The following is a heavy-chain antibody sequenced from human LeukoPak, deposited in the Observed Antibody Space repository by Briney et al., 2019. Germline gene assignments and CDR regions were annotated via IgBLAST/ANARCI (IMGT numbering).Heavy chain of an antibody. D-gene: IGHD2-15*01. CDR1: GGSISSGGYY. CDR2: IYYSGST. Sequence: PSETLSLTCTVSGGSISSGGYYWSWIRQHPGKGLEWIGYIYYSGSTNYNPSLKSRVTISVDTSKNQFSLKLSSVTAADTAVYYCVRSADIVVVVAATPSFDYWGQGTLVTVSS. V-gene: IGHV4-31*03. J-gene: IGHJ4*01. CDR3: VRSADIVVVVAATPSFDY.